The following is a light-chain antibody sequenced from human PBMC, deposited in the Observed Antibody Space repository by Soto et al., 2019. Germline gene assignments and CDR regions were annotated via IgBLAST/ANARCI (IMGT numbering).Light chain of an antibody. V-gene: IGKV1-5*01. CDR2: DAT. CDR1: QRVSGW. Sequence: DIQLTHSPTTLSASVGDTVTVTCRASQRVSGWLAWYQQKPGEAPKLVIDDATAVPRRVPSRCSGSGSRTKFTLTSASLEHDDVATYYGQQYESFSGTFGPGTKVDIK. J-gene: IGKJ1*01. CDR3: QQYESFSGT.